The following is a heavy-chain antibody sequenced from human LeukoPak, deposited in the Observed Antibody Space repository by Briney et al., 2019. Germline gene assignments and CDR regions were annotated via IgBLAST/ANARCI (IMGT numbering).Heavy chain of an antibody. CDR1: GFTFSSYS. D-gene: IGHD3-22*01. CDR2: ISSSSSYI. Sequence: GGSLRLSCAASGFTFSSYSMNWVRQAPGKGLEWVSSISSSSSYIYYADSVKGRFTISRDNAKNSLYLQMNSLRAEDTAMYYCARDEYYYDGISDYWGQGTLVTVSS. J-gene: IGHJ4*02. CDR3: ARDEYYYDGISDY. V-gene: IGHV3-21*01.